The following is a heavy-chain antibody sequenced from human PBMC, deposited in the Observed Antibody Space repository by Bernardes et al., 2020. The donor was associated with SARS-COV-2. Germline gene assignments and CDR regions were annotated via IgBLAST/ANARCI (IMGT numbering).Heavy chain of an antibody. D-gene: IGHD4-17*01. CDR2: IWDDGVSK. CDR1: GFTFSSYG. V-gene: IGHV3-33*01. CDR3: ARGWNDYGDYKLDY. Sequence: GGSLRLSCAASGFTFSSYGMHWVRQAPGKGLEWVAVIWDDGVSKNYADSVKGRFTISRDNSKKTLYLQMNSLRAEDTAVFYCARGWNDYGDYKLDYWGQGTLVTVSS. J-gene: IGHJ4*02.